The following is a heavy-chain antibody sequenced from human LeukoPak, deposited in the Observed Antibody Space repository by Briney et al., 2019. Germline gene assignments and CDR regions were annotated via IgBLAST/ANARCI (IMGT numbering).Heavy chain of an antibody. Sequence: ASVKDSCKASGYTFTSYYMHRVRQAPGQGLEWMGIINPSGGSTSYAQNFQGRVTMTTDTSTSTAYMELRSLRSDDTAVYYCARVVATIFSWFDPWGQGTLVTVSS. CDR2: INPSGGST. CDR3: ARVVATIFSWFDP. J-gene: IGHJ5*02. V-gene: IGHV1-46*01. CDR1: GYTFTSYY. D-gene: IGHD5-12*01.